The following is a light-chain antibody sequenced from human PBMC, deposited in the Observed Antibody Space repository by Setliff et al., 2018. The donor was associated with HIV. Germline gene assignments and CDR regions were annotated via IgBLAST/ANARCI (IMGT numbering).Light chain of an antibody. V-gene: IGLV2-14*01. CDR1: TSDAGGYFH. CDR3: CSFCRGRTXX. J-gene: IGLJ1*01. CDR2: DVN. Sequence: QSVLAQPASVSGSPGQSITISCTGITSDAGGYFHVSWYHQTPGRGPTLILYDVNQRPSGISSRFPGSRSGRSASLIISGLHSADEGYFYCCSFCRGRTXXFGSGTKVTVL.